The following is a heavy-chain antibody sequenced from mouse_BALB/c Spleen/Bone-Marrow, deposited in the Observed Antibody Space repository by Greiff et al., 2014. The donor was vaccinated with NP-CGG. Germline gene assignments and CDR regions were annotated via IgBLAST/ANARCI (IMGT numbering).Heavy chain of an antibody. J-gene: IGHJ3*01. V-gene: IGHV1-7*01. CDR3: DLYDVYSPY. D-gene: IGHD2-3*01. CDR1: GYTFTSYW. Sequence: QVQLQQPGAELAKPGASVKMSCKASGYTFTSYWMHWIKQRPGQGLEWIGYINPSAGYTEFNQKFKDKATLTADKSSSTAYMHLSCLTSEHSAVYYCDLYDVYSPYWGQGPLVTVSA. CDR2: INPSAGYT.